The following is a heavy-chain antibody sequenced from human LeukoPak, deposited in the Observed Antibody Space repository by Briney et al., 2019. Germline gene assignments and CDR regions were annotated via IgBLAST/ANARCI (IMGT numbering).Heavy chain of an antibody. CDR3: ARPEDYDSGGYSSYFQH. CDR1: GFTFSNYS. J-gene: IGHJ1*01. Sequence: GSLRLSCAASGFTFSNYSMNWIRQSPGKGLEWIGEINHTGSTNYNPSLKSRVTISVDTSKRQFSLKMSSVTAADTAVYYCARPEDYDSGGYSSYFQHWGQGTLVTVSS. CDR2: INHTGST. V-gene: IGHV4-34*01. D-gene: IGHD3-22*01.